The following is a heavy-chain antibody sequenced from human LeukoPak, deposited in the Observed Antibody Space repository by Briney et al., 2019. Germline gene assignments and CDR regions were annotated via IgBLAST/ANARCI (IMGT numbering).Heavy chain of an antibody. CDR3: AKHCSSTSCYF. V-gene: IGHV3-23*01. D-gene: IGHD2-2*01. J-gene: IGHJ4*02. CDR1: GFTLSSYS. Sequence: GSLRLSCAAPGFTLSSYSMSRVRQAPGKGLEWVSAISGSGGSTYYADSVKGRFTISRDNSKNTLYLQMNSLRAEDTAVYYCAKHCSSTSCYFWGQGTLVTVSS. CDR2: ISGSGGST.